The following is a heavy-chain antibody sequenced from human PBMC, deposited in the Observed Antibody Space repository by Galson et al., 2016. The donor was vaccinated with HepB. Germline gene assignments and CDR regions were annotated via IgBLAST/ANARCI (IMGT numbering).Heavy chain of an antibody. Sequence: SLRLSCAASGFTFSNAWMTWVRQAPGKGLEWVSGITNNGDATYYADSVKGRFTLSRDNSKNTLFLQMNSLRAEDTATYYCAKLGVSGSGSAAYWGQGTLVTVSS. CDR2: ITNNGDAT. V-gene: IGHV3-23*01. J-gene: IGHJ4*02. D-gene: IGHD6-19*01. CDR3: AKLGVSGSGSAAY. CDR1: GFTFSNAW.